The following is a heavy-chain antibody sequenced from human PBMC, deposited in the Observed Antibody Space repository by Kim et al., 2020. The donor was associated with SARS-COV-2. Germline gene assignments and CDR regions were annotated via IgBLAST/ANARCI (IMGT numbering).Heavy chain of an antibody. CDR3: ARGRAGVVPSPILGIGPHYDFYAMDV. D-gene: IGHD3-3*01. V-gene: IGHV4-34*01. CDR1: VGSLSGYH. J-gene: IGHJ6*02. Sequence: SEILSLTCAVYVGSLSGYHWTWIRQPPGKGLEWIGEINHSGNTNCNPSLKSRVTISLDTSKNQFSLNLRSMTAADTAVYYCARGRAGVVPSPILGIGPHYDFYAMDVWGQGTTVTVSS. CDR2: INHSGNT.